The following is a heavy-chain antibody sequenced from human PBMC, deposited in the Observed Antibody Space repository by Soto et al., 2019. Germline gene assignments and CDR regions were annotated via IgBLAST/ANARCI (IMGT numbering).Heavy chain of an antibody. Sequence: GGSLRLSCAASGFTFGSYPINWVRQAPGKGLEWVSYISSSGSTIYYADSVKGRFTISRDNAKNSLFLQMNSLRDEDTAVYYCARDTFREYTYQGLAASNWFDPWGQGTLVTVSS. D-gene: IGHD5-18*01. CDR2: ISSSGSTI. J-gene: IGHJ5*02. CDR3: ARDTFREYTYQGLAASNWFDP. V-gene: IGHV3-48*02. CDR1: GFTFGSYP.